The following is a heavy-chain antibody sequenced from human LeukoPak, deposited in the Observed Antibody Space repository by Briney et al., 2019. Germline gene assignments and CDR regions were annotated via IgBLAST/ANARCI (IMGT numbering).Heavy chain of an antibody. CDR1: GGTFSSYA. CDR3: ARGMYCSSTSCPTEYFQH. Sequence: SVKVSRKASGGTFSSYAISWVRQAPGQGLEWMGGIIPIFGTANYAQKFQGRVTITADESTSTAYMELSSLRSEDTAVYYCARGMYCSSTSCPTEYFQHWGQGTLVTVSS. V-gene: IGHV1-69*13. CDR2: IIPIFGTA. D-gene: IGHD2-2*01. J-gene: IGHJ1*01.